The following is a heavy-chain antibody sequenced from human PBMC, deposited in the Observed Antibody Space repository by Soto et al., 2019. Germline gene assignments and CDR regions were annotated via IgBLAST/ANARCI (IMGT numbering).Heavy chain of an antibody. CDR3: AAHPGGGGY. J-gene: IGHJ4*02. V-gene: IGHV3-53*01. CDR1: GFTVSNNY. CDR2: IYSGGYT. D-gene: IGHD3-10*01. Sequence: EVQLVESGGGLIQPGGSLRLSCAVSGFTVSNNYMSWVRQAPGKGLEGVSVIYSGGYTAYGDSVKGRFTISRDNSKNTLYLQMKTLGAANTAGFSGAAHPGGGGYWGQGTLVTVSS.